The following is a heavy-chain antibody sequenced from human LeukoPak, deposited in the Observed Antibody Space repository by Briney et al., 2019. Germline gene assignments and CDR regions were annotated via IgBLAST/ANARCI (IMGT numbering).Heavy chain of an antibody. CDR1: GGSISTSSYY. CDR3: ARLNYYDSN. J-gene: IGHJ4*02. Sequence: PSETLSLTCSVSGGSISTSSYYWGWIRQPPGKGLEWIGSIYYSGTTYYNPSLKSRVTISVDTSKNHFSLRLSSVTPADTAVYYCARLNYYDSNWGQGTLVAVSS. D-gene: IGHD3-22*01. CDR2: IYYSGTT. V-gene: IGHV4-39*02.